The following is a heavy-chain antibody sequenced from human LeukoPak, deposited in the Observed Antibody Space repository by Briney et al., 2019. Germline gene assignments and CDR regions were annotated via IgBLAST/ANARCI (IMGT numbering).Heavy chain of an antibody. J-gene: IGHJ4*02. D-gene: IGHD4-17*01. CDR2: ISYDGSSK. CDR1: GFTFSSYA. Sequence: GRSLRLSCAASGFTFSSYAMHWVRQAPGKGLEWVAVISYDGSSKYYADSVKGRFTISRDNSKNTLYLQMNSLRAEDTAVYYCARTALGGDFEYYFDYWGQGTLVTVSS. CDR3: ARTALGGDFEYYFDY. V-gene: IGHV3-30-3*01.